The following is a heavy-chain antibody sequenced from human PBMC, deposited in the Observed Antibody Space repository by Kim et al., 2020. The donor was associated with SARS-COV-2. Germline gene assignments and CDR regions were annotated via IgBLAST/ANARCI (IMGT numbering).Heavy chain of an antibody. CDR1: GFTFSNYG. V-gene: IGHV3-33*01. J-gene: IGHJ3*02. CDR2: IWYDGSNK. Sequence: GGSLRLSCAASGFTFSNYGMHWVRQAPGKGLEWVAVIWYDGSNKYYADSVKGRFTISRDNPKNTLYLQMNSLRAEDTAVYYCAGKSPRAFDIWGQGTMVTVSS. CDR3: AGKSPRAFDI.